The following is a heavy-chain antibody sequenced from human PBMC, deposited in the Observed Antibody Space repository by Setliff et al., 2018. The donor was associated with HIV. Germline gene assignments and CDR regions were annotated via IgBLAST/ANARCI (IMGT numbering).Heavy chain of an antibody. D-gene: IGHD3-22*01. CDR1: GYPFTSYY. V-gene: IGHV1-46*01. J-gene: IGHJ4*02. Sequence: ASVKVSCKASGYPFTSYYVEWVRQAPGQGLEWMGIINPSGGTTEYAQRLQGRVAMTRDTSTSTVYMELRSLRSEDPAVYYCARGYDSSRHGGDYWGQGTLVTVSS. CDR3: ARGYDSSRHGGDY. CDR2: INPSGGTT.